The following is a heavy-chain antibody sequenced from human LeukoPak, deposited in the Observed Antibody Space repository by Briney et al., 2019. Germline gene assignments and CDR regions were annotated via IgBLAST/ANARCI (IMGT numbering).Heavy chain of an antibody. Sequence: GGSLRLSCAASGFTFSSYAMHWVRQAPGKGLEWVSLIRGNGGNTYYADSVKGRFTISRDNSMNTLYLQMNRLRAEDTAVYYCAKSRGWLQIWDYWGQGTLVTVSS. V-gene: IGHV3-23*01. D-gene: IGHD5-24*01. CDR2: IRGNGGNT. CDR3: AKSRGWLQIWDY. CDR1: GFTFSSYA. J-gene: IGHJ4*02.